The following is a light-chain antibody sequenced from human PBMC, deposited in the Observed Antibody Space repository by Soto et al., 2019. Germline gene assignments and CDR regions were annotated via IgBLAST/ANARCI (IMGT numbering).Light chain of an antibody. CDR2: GAS. V-gene: IGKV1-39*01. CDR1: QNVGTH. J-gene: IGKJ2*01. CDR3: QQSYGNPPT. Sequence: DIQLTQSPSSLSASVGDRVTITCRASQNVGTHLNWYHQRPGRAPNLLIFGASHLHAGVPSRFSGGGSGTDFTLTINELQPEDFATYYCQQSYGNPPTFGQGTRLDIK.